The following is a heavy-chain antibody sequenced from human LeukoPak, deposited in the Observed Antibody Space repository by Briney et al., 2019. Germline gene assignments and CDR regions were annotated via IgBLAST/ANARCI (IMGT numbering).Heavy chain of an antibody. CDR3: ARDLSTREPWVGAFDI. CDR2: IKQDGSEK. CDR1: GFTFSSYW. V-gene: IGHV3-7*01. J-gene: IGHJ3*02. D-gene: IGHD1-26*01. Sequence: PGGSLRLSCAASGFTFSSYWMSWVRQAPGKGLEWVANIKQDGSEKYYVDSVKGRFTISRDNAKNSLYLQMNSLRAEDTAVYYCARDLSTREPWVGAFDIWGQGTMVTVSS.